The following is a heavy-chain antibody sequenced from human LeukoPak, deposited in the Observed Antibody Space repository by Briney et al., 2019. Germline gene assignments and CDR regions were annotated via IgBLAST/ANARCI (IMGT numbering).Heavy chain of an antibody. CDR3: ARVRPYSYGYDY. CDR2: ICYSGST. V-gene: IGHV4-39*07. CDR1: GGSISSSSYY. D-gene: IGHD5-18*01. Sequence: PSETLSLTCTVSGGSISSSSYYWGWIRQPPGKGLEWIGSICYSGSTYYNPSLKSRVTISVDTSKNQFSLKLSSVTAADTAVYYCARVRPYSYGYDYWGQGTLVTVSS. J-gene: IGHJ4*02.